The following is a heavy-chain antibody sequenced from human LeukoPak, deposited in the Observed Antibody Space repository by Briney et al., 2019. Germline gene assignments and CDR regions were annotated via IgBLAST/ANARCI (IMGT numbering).Heavy chain of an antibody. Sequence: EASVKVSCKASGYTFTSYGISWVRQAPGQGLEWMGWISAYNGNTNYAQKLQGRVTMTTDTSTSTAYMELRSLRSDDTAVYYCARDLRKIEGKYNRERYDYWGQGTLVTVSS. CDR2: ISAYNGNT. J-gene: IGHJ4*02. CDR1: GYTFTSYG. V-gene: IGHV1-18*01. D-gene: IGHD1-14*01. CDR3: ARDLRKIEGKYNRERYDY.